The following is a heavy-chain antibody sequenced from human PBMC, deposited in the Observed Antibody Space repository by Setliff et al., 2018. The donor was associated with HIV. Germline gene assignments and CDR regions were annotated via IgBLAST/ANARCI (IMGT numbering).Heavy chain of an antibody. Sequence: GGSLRLSCVASGFSFSAYGMYWIRQAPGKGLEWVAFIWYDGSKKYYIDSVKGRFTISRDNSKNTLYLQMNSLRDEDTAVYYCAKDVGGGSGHYPLYMDVWGKGTTVTVSS. CDR3: AKDVGGGSGHYPLYMDV. D-gene: IGHD3-3*01. CDR1: GFSFSAYG. V-gene: IGHV3-30*02. CDR2: IWYDGSKK. J-gene: IGHJ6*03.